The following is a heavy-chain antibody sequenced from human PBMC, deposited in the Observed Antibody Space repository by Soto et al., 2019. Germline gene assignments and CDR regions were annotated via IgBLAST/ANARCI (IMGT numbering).Heavy chain of an antibody. CDR2: INYTGTT. CDR3: AREGGSGWYYYDY. V-gene: IGHV4-34*02. Sequence: QVQLQQWGAGLLKPSETLFLTCAVNGGSFSGYSWTWIRQAPGKGLDWIGEINYTGTTNYSPSLKSRVTLSVDTSKNQFSLELRSVSAADTAVYYCAREGGSGWYYYDYWGHGTLVTVSS. CDR1: GGSFSGYS. J-gene: IGHJ4*01. D-gene: IGHD6-19*01.